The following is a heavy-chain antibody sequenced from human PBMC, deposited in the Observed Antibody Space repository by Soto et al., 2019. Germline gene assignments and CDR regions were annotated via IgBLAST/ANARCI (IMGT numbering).Heavy chain of an antibody. D-gene: IGHD6-19*01. CDR1: KFIFSSYA. CDR2: ISGSGGST. CDR3: ARGYSSGWYYFDY. J-gene: IGHJ4*02. Sequence: PGGSLRLSCAASKFIFSSYALSWVRQAPGKGLEWVSAISGSGGSTYYADSVKGRFTTSRDNSNNTLYLQMNSLRAEDTAVYYCARGYSSGWYYFDYWGQGTLVTVSS. V-gene: IGHV3-23*01.